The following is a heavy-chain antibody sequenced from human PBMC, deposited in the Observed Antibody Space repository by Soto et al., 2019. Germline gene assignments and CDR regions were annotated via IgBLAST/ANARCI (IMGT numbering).Heavy chain of an antibody. D-gene: IGHD3-16*02. CDR3: AREPPPGDYIWGSYRPPLDY. V-gene: IGHV1-18*01. CDR2: ISAYNGNT. CDR1: GYTFTSYG. J-gene: IGHJ4*02. Sequence: ASVKVSCKASGYTFTSYGISWVRQAPGQGLEWMGWISAYNGNTNYAQKLQGRVTMTTDTSTSTAYMELRSRRSDDTAVYYCAREPPPGDYIWGSYRPPLDYWGQGTLVTVSS.